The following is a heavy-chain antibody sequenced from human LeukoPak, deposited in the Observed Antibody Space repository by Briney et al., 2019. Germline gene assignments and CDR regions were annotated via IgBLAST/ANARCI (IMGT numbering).Heavy chain of an antibody. D-gene: IGHD1-7*01. CDR1: GFTFSSYA. CDR2: ISGSGGGT. J-gene: IGHJ4*02. Sequence: PGGSLRLSCAASGFTFSSYAMSWVRQAPGKGLEWVSAISGSGGGTYYADSVKGRFTISRDNSKNTLYLQMNSLRAEDTAVYYCAKTWGVDPRGEGNLDFDYWGQGTLVTVSS. V-gene: IGHV3-23*01. CDR3: AKTWGVDPRGEGNLDFDY.